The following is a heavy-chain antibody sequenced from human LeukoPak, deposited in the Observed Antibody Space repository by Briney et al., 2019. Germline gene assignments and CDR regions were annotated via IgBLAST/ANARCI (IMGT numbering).Heavy chain of an antibody. D-gene: IGHD6-19*01. J-gene: IGHJ4*02. CDR2: ISYDGSNK. CDR1: GFTFSSYG. CDR3: AKDVAVAGFYYFDY. Sequence: GRSLRLSGAASGFTFSSYGMHWVRQAPGKGLEWVAVISYDGSNKYYADSVKGRFTISRDNSKNTLYLQMNSLRAEDTAVYYCAKDVAVAGFYYFDYWGQGTLVTVSS. V-gene: IGHV3-30*18.